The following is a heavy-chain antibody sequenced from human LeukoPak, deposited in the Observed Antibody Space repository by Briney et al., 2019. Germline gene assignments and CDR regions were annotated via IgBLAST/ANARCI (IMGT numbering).Heavy chain of an antibody. CDR3: ARACSGGSCTYGMDV. J-gene: IGHJ6*02. Sequence: ASVKVSCKASGYTFTGYYMHWVRQAPGQGLEWMGWINPNSGGTNYAQKFQGWVTMTRDTSVSTAYMELSRLRSDNTAVYYYARACSGGSCTYGMDVWGQGTTVTVSS. D-gene: IGHD2-15*01. CDR2: INPNSGGT. CDR1: GYTFTGYY. V-gene: IGHV1-2*04.